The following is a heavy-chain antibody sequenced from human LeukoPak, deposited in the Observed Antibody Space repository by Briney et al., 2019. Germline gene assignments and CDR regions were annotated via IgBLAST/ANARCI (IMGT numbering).Heavy chain of an antibody. CDR2: IYPGDSDT. CDR1: GYSFTSYW. Sequence: GESLQISCQGSGYSFTSYWIGWVRQMPGKGLEWMGIIYPGDSDTRYSPSFQGQVTISADKSISTAYLQWSSLKASDTAMYYCARQRNSVTIDYWGQGTLVTVPS. CDR3: ARQRNSVTIDY. V-gene: IGHV5-51*01. J-gene: IGHJ4*02. D-gene: IGHD4-17*01.